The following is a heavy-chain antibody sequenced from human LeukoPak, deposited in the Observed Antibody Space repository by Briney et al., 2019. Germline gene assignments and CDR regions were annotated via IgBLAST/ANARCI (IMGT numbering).Heavy chain of an antibody. D-gene: IGHD2-21*01. CDR3: ARKTPYCGGDCYPY. CDR2: ISSSSSTI. Sequence: PWGSLRLSCAASGFTFSSYSMNWVRQAPGKGLEWVSYISSSSSTIYYADSVKGRFTISRDNAKNSLYLQMNSLRAEDTAVYYYARKTPYCGGDCYPYWGQGTLVTVSS. CDR1: GFTFSSYS. J-gene: IGHJ4*02. V-gene: IGHV3-48*01.